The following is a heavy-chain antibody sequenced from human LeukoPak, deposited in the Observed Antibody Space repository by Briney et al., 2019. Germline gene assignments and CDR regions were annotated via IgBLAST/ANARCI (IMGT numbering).Heavy chain of an antibody. V-gene: IGHV3-48*03. CDR2: ITSSGNTI. CDR3: ARDKGAWNLDF. CDR1: GFTFSGYE. D-gene: IGHD1-1*01. J-gene: IGHJ4*02. Sequence: GGSLRPSCAASGFTFSGYEMNWVRQAPGRGLEWLSYITSSGNTIDYADSVKGRFTTSRDNAESSLYLQMNSLRAEDTAVYYCARDKGAWNLDFWGQGTQVTVSS.